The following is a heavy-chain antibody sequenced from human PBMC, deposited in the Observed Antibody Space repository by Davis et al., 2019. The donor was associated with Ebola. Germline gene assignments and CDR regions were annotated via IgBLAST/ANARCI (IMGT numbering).Heavy chain of an antibody. D-gene: IGHD3-9*01. J-gene: IGHJ6*02. CDR3: ARGRTVRYFDWLLPPRMDV. CDR1: GGSISSSSYY. V-gene: IGHV4-39*01. Sequence: MPSETLSLTCTVSGGSISSSSYYWGWIRQPPGKGLEWIGSIYYSGSTYYNPSLKSRVTISVDTSKNQFSLKLSSVTAADTAVYYCARGRTVRYFDWLLPPRMDVWGQGTTVTVSS. CDR2: IYYSGST.